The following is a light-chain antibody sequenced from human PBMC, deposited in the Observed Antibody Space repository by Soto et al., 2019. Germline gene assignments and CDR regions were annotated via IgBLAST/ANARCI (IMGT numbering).Light chain of an antibody. J-gene: IGKJ4*01. Sequence: ATQLTQSPSSLSASVGDRVIITCRASQGISSALAWYQHKPGKPPKLLIYDASSLNSGVPSRFSGSGSGAEYTLTISSLQPEDFATSYCEQFESYPLTFGGGTTVEIK. V-gene: IGKV1-13*02. CDR3: EQFESYPLT. CDR1: QGISSA. CDR2: DAS.